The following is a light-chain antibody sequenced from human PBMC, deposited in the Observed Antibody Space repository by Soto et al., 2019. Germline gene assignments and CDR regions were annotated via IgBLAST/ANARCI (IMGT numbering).Light chain of an antibody. V-gene: IGKV3-11*01. CDR2: DAS. J-gene: IGKJ1*01. CDR1: QSVSSY. CDR3: HHYAST. Sequence: EVVLTQSPATLSLSPWEIATLSCRASQSVSSYLAWYQQRPGQAPRLLIYDASNRATGIPARFSGSGSGTDFTLTISRLEPEDFAVYFCHHYASTFGQGTKVDIK.